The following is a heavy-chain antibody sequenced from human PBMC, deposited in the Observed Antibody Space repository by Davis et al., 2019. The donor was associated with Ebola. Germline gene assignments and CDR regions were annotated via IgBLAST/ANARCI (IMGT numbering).Heavy chain of an antibody. CDR2: VSHSERER. Sequence: GESLIISCAASGSIFRNYAMHWVRQAPGKGLEWVAVVSHSERERFYADSVKGRFTISRDNSENTLYLQMNSLTADDTSVYYCARAGFDEVLDYWGQGTPVTVSS. J-gene: IGHJ4*02. V-gene: IGHV3-30*04. D-gene: IGHD3-3*01. CDR1: GSIFRNYA. CDR3: ARAGFDEVLDY.